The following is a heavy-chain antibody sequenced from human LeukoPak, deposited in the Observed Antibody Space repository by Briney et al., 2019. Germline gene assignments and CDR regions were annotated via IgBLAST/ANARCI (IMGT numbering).Heavy chain of an antibody. J-gene: IGHJ4*02. V-gene: IGHV4-4*07. Sequence: PSETLSLTCTVPGASISSYYWSWIRQPAGKGLEWIGRIYTSGSTNYNPSLKSRVTISVDTSKNQFSLKLSSVTAADTAVYYCARRRVLAARRRGYFDYWGQGTLVTVSS. CDR3: ARRRVLAARRRGYFDY. D-gene: IGHD6-6*01. CDR2: IYTSGST. CDR1: GASISSYY.